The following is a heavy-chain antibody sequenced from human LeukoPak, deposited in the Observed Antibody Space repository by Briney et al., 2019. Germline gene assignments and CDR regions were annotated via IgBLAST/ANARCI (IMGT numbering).Heavy chain of an antibody. CDR2: IIPIFGTA. CDR1: GGTFSSYA. J-gene: IGHJ6*03. V-gene: IGHV1-69*05. Sequence: SVKVSCKASGGTFSSYAISWVRQAPGQGLEWLGGIIPIFGTANYAQKFQGRVTITTDESTSTAYVELSSLRSEDTAVYYCARGVRGYSGYDSYYYYMDVWGKGTTVTVSS. D-gene: IGHD5-12*01. CDR3: ARGVRGYSGYDSYYYYMDV.